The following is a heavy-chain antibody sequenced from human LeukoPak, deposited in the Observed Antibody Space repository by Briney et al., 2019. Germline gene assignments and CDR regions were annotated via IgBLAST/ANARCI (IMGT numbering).Heavy chain of an antibody. CDR3: ARDGDYCRGGRCYRD. J-gene: IGHJ4*02. V-gene: IGHV1-2*02. D-gene: IGHD2-15*01. CDR2: ISPNSNDT. CDR1: GYTFTNYY. Sequence: ASVKVSCKASGYTFTNYYMHWVRQAPGQGLEWMGWISPNSNDTNYAQKFLGRVTLTRDTSISTAYMELSSPRSDDTAVYFCARDGDYCRGGRCYRDWGQGTLVTVSS.